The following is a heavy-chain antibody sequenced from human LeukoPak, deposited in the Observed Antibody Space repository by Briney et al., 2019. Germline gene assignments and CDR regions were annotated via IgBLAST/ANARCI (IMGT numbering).Heavy chain of an antibody. J-gene: IGHJ4*02. CDR3: AKDHTKTGTTVHY. D-gene: IGHD1-7*01. V-gene: IGHV3-30*18. Sequence: PGGSPRLSCAASGFTFSNYGMHWVRQAPGKGLEWVAVISYDGGSNKYYADSVKGRFTISRDNSMNTLYLQMNSLRAEDTAVYYCAKDHTKTGTTVHYWGQGTLVTVSS. CDR2: ISYDGGSNK. CDR1: GFTFSNYG.